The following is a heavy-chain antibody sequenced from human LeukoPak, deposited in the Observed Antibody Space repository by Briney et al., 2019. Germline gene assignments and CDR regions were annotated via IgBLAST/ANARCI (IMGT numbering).Heavy chain of an antibody. V-gene: IGHV4-59*01. CDR1: GGSISSYY. CDR2: IYYSGST. D-gene: IGHD2-15*01. Sequence: SETLSLTCTVSGGSISSYYWSWIRQPPGKGLGWIGYIYYSGSTNYNPSLKSRVTISVDTSKNQFSLKLSSVTAADTAVYYCASASPGVSRIPYYYYYCYMDVWGKGTTVTVSS. J-gene: IGHJ6*03. CDR3: ASASPGVSRIPYYYYYCYMDV.